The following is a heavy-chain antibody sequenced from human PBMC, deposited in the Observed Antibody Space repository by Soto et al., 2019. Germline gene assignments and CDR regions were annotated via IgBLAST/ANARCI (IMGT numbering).Heavy chain of an antibody. CDR1: GFTFSSYA. D-gene: IGHD3-16*01. Sequence: QVQLVESGGGVVQPGRSLRLSCAAYGFTFSSYAMHCVRQAPGKGLEWVAVISYDGSNKYYADSVKGRFTISRDNSKNSLYLQMNSLRAEDTAVYYCSRGYGATFFDYWCQGTLVTVSS. J-gene: IGHJ4*02. CDR3: SRGYGATFFDY. CDR2: ISYDGSNK. V-gene: IGHV3-30-3*01.